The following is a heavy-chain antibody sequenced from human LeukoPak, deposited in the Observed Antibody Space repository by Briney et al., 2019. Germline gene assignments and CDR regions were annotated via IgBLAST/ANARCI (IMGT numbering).Heavy chain of an antibody. CDR2: IYHSGST. V-gene: IGHV4-38-2*01. D-gene: IGHD4-17*01. Sequence: LETLSLTCAVSGYSISSGYYWGWVRQPPGKGLEWIGSIYHSGSTYYNPSLRSRVTISLDTSKNQFSLKLSSVTAADTAVYFCARVGPTVTPNDYWGQGTLVTVSS. J-gene: IGHJ4*02. CDR1: GYSISSGYY. CDR3: ARVGPTVTPNDY.